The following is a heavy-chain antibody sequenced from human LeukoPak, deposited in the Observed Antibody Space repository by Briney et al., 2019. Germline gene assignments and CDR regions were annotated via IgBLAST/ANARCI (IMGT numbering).Heavy chain of an antibody. Sequence: PGGSLRLSCAASGITLSTYSMNWLRQAPGKGLEWVSYMSSGSTIIYADSVKGRFTISRDNAKNSLYLQMNSLRDEDTAVYYCARGLGAFDMWGQGTKVTVSA. J-gene: IGHJ3*02. D-gene: IGHD3-16*01. CDR2: MSSGSTII. V-gene: IGHV3-48*02. CDR1: GITLSTYS. CDR3: ARGLGAFDM.